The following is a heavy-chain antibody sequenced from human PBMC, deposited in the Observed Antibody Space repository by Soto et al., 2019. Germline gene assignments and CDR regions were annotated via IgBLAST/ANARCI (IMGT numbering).Heavy chain of an antibody. CDR1: GGSLSDYF. D-gene: IGHD2-21*01. V-gene: IGHV4-34*01. CDR3: ARGGISHWAYFYYMDV. CDR2: INHLGSI. J-gene: IGHJ6*03. Sequence: QVQLQQWGAGLLKPSETLSLTCVVSGGSLSDYFWSWIRQPPGMALEWIGEINHLGSIYYNPSLKSRGTMSVDTSKNQFSLTLNAVTAADTATYYCARGGISHWAYFYYMDVWDRGTTVTVSS.